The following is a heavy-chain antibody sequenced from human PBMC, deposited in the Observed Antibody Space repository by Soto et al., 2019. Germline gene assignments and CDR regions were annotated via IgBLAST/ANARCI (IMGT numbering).Heavy chain of an antibody. CDR1: GGTFSSYA. D-gene: IGHD4-17*01. J-gene: IGHJ3*02. CDR3: ATSTVVTRFSDAFDI. CDR2: IIPIFGTA. Sequence: ASVKVSCKASGGTFSSYAISWVRQAPGQGLEWMGGIIPIFGTANYAQKFQGRVTITADESTSTAYMELSSLRSEDTAVYYCATSTVVTRFSDAFDIWGQGTMVTVS. V-gene: IGHV1-69*13.